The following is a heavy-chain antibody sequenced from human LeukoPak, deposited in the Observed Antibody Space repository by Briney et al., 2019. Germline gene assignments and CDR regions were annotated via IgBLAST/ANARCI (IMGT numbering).Heavy chain of an antibody. CDR1: GFTFSSYE. V-gene: IGHV3-48*03. CDR3: VRWYDAFDI. CDR2: ISSSGSTI. J-gene: IGHJ3*02. Sequence: GSLRLSCAASGFTFSSYEMNWVRQAPGKGLEWVSYISSSGSTIYYADSVKGRFTISRDNAKNSLYLQMHSLRAEDTAVYYCVRWYDAFDIWGQGTMVTVSS. D-gene: IGHD2-15*01.